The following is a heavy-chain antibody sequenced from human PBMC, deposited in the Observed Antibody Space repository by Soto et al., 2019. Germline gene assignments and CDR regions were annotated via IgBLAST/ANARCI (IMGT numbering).Heavy chain of an antibody. CDR3: ARDGDIVVVVANGMDV. CDR2: IHASSISNI. J-gene: IGHJ6*02. Sequence: GGSLRLSCVASGFTLSSYHMDWVRQAPGKGLEWISYIHASSISNIYYADSVKGRFTISRDNSKNTLYLQMNSLRAEDTAVYYCARDGDIVVVVANGMDVWGQGTTVTVSS. D-gene: IGHD2-15*01. CDR1: GFTLSSYH. V-gene: IGHV3-48*01.